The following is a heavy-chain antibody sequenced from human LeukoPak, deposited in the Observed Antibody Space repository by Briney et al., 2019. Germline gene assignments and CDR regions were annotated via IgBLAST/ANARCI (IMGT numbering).Heavy chain of an antibody. J-gene: IGHJ4*02. CDR2: IYSGGST. V-gene: IGHV3-66*01. CDR1: GFTVSSNY. Sequence: GGSLRLSCAASGFTVSSNYMSWVRQAPGKGLEWVSVIYSGGSTNYADSVKGRFTISRDNSKNTLYLQMNSLRAEDTAVYYCAKGAYYYDSSGYSPIFDYWGQGTLVTVSS. CDR3: AKGAYYYDSSGYSPIFDY. D-gene: IGHD3-22*01.